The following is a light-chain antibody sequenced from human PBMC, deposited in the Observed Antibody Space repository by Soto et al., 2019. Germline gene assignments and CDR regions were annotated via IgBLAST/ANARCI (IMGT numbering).Light chain of an antibody. Sequence: QSALTQPPSVSAAPGRRVTISCSGSSSNVGENFVSWYQQLPGTAPRLLIYDNNKRPSGVPDRFSGSKSGTSASLGITGLQTGDEADYYCGTWDSSLSAVVFGGGTKVTVL. V-gene: IGLV1-51*01. J-gene: IGLJ2*01. CDR1: SSNVGENF. CDR2: DNN. CDR3: GTWDSSLSAVV.